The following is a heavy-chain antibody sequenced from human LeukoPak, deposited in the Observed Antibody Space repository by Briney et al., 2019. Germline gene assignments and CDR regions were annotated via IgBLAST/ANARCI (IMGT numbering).Heavy chain of an antibody. CDR3: ARLPVAAAGTDYYGMDV. CDR2: IIPIFGIA. CDR1: GGTFSSYA. Sequence: SVKVSCKASGGTFSSYANSWVRQAPGQGLEWMGRIIPIFGIANYAQKFQGRVTIAADKSTSTAYMELSSLRSEDTAVYYCARLPVAAAGTDYYGMDVWGQGTTVTVSS. J-gene: IGHJ6*02. V-gene: IGHV1-69*04. D-gene: IGHD6-13*01.